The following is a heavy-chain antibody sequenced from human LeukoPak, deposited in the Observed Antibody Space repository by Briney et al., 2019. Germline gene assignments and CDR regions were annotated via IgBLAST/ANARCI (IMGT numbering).Heavy chain of an antibody. Sequence: PSETLSLTCAVSGGSISSGGYSWSWIRQPPGKGLEWIGYIYYSGSTNYNPSLKSRVTMSVDTSKNQFSLKLSSVTAADTAVYYCARDPGDGQWLGPNYYYYYGMDVWGQGTTVTVSS. CDR3: ARDPGDGQWLGPNYYYYYGMDV. V-gene: IGHV4-61*08. CDR1: GGSISSGGYS. D-gene: IGHD6-19*01. J-gene: IGHJ6*02. CDR2: IYYSGST.